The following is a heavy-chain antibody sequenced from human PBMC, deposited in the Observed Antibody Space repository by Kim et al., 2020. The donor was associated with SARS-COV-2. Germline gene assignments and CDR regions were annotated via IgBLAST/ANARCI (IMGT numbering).Heavy chain of an antibody. D-gene: IGHD3-22*01. V-gene: IGHV3-15*01. CDR3: TTVTYYFQSSGFVADY. CDR1: GFTFSRAW. J-gene: IGHJ4*02. Sequence: GSLRLSCAASGFTFSRAWMNWVRQAPGKGLEWVGRIKSNIDGGTTDYAAPVKGRITISRHDSKNSLYLQMNSLKTEDTAVYYCTTVTYYFQSSGFVADYWGQGALVTVSS. CDR2: IKSNIDGGTT.